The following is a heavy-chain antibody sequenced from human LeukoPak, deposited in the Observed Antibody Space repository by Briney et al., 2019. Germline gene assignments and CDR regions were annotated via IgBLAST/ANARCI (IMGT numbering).Heavy chain of an antibody. J-gene: IGHJ6*02. V-gene: IGHV3-23*01. CDR3: AGGYCSGGSCYYYGMDV. CDR2: ISDSGDST. CDR1: GFTFSSYA. D-gene: IGHD2-15*01. Sequence: PGGSLRLSCAASGFTFSSYAMTWVRQAPGKGLEWVSSISDSGDSTYYADSVKGRFTISRDNSKNSLCRQMNSLRAEDTALYYCAGGYCSGGSCYYYGMDVWGQGTTVTVSS.